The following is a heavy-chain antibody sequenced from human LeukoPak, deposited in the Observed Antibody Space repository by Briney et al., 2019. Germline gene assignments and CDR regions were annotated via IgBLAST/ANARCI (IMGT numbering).Heavy chain of an antibody. V-gene: IGHV1-18*01. CDR1: GYTFTSYG. J-gene: IGHJ6*03. D-gene: IGHD3-3*01. Sequence: EASVKVSCKASGYTFTSYGISWVRQAPGQGLEWMGWISAYNGNTNYAQKLQGRVTMTTDTSTSTAYMELRSLRSDDTAVYYCARVCYDFWSAITTYYYMDVWGKGTTVTVSS. CDR2: ISAYNGNT. CDR3: ARVCYDFWSAITTYYYMDV.